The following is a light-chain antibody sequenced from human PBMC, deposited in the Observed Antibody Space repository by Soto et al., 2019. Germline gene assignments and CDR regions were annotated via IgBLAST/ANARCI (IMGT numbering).Light chain of an antibody. CDR3: QQYNKWFSIT. Sequence: ETVMTQSPATLSVSPGERATLSCRVTQSVRDKVAWYQQKPGQAPRLLIYGASTRANGIPARFSGSGSGAEFTLTISSLRSEDSAVYYCQQYNKWFSITFGQGTRLEIK. V-gene: IGKV3-15*01. J-gene: IGKJ5*01. CDR1: QSVRDK. CDR2: GAS.